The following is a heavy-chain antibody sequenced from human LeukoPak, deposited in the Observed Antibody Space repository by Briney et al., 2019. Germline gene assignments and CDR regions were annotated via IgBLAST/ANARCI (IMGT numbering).Heavy chain of an antibody. Sequence: SETLSLTCTVSGGYISSYYWTWVRQPPGKGLEWIGYIFNSGSTNYNPSLKSRVTISVDTSKNQFSLKLSSVTAADTAVYLCALRNCSSTKCYVFDYWGQGTLVTVSS. CDR1: GGYISSYY. J-gene: IGHJ4*02. V-gene: IGHV4-59*01. CDR3: ALRNCSSTKCYVFDY. CDR2: IFNSGST. D-gene: IGHD2-2*01.